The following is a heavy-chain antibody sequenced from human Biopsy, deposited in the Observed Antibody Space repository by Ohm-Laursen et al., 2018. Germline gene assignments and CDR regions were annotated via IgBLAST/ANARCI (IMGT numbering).Heavy chain of an antibody. Sequence: TLSLTCPVSGASISSAAYHWSWIRQLPGKGLEWIGYISHSGSTSCNPSLRSLVTISTETSTNQFSLKVRSVTAADTAMYYCAGATSGTSLYDPWGQGILVTVSS. V-gene: IGHV4-31*01. CDR2: ISHSGST. CDR1: GASISSAAYH. D-gene: IGHD6-13*01. CDR3: AGATSGTSLYDP. J-gene: IGHJ5*02.